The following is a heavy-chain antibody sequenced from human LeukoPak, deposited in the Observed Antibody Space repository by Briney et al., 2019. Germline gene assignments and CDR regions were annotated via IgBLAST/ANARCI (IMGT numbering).Heavy chain of an antibody. D-gene: IGHD3-10*01. CDR2: INHSGST. J-gene: IGHJ5*02. Sequence: TSETLSLTCAVYGGSFSGYYRSWIRQPPGKGLEWIGEINHSGSTNYNPSLKSRVTISVDTSKNQFSLKLSSVTAADTAVYYCARHSPYGSGSYYTLGSFDPWGQGTLVTVSS. CDR1: GGSFSGYY. CDR3: ARHSPYGSGSYYTLGSFDP. V-gene: IGHV4-34*01.